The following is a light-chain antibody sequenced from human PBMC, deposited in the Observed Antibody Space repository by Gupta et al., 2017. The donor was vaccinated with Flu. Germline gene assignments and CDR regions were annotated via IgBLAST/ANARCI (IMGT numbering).Light chain of an antibody. CDR2: AKY. CDR1: GLRNCD. CDR3: HSRDNADNHRAV. V-gene: IGLV3-19*01. Sequence: QTVRITWQGDGLRNCDESCCQQKPDEAPVIVIYAKYIRPSGIPDQFSSSSSGNTASLTITGAQAEEEADYYCHSRDNADNHRAVFGGGTKLTVL. J-gene: IGLJ2*01.